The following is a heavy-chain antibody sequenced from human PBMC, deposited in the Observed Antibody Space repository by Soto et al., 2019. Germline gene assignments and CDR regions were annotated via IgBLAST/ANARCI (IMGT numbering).Heavy chain of an antibody. CDR1: GFTLSDNW. V-gene: IGHV3-74*03. CDR2: INSDGSSV. CDR3: VRAPEQRPFDY. J-gene: IGHJ4*02. D-gene: IGHD6-25*01. Sequence: EVQLVESGGGLVQPGGSPRLSCAASGFTLSDNWIHWVRRAPGKGLVWVSRINSDGSSVTYADSVKGRFTLSRDNAKNTWFLQMDSLRVEDTAMYYCVRAPEQRPFDYWGQGTLVTVSS.